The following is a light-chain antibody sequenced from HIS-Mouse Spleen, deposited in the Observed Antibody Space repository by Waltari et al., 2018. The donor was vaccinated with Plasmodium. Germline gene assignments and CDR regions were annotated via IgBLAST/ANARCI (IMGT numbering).Light chain of an antibody. V-gene: IGKV1-5*03. CDR2: KAS. CDR3: QQYNSYYT. J-gene: IGKJ2*01. Sequence: IQMTQPPSHLSASVGDRVTITCRASQSISSRLAWYQQKPGKAPKLLIYKASSLESGVPSRFSGSGSGTEFTLTISGLQPDDFATYYGQQYNSYYTFGQETKLEIK. CDR1: QSISSR.